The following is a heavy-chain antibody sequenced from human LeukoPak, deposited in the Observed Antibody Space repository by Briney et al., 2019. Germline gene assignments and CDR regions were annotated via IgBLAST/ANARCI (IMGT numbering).Heavy chain of an antibody. CDR2: IRYDGSEK. D-gene: IGHD3-10*01. CDR1: GFTFSNYG. J-gene: IGHJ4*02. Sequence: GGSLRLSCTASGFTFSNYGMHWVRQAPGKGLEWVAFIRYDGSEKYYADSVKGRITISRDNSKNTLYVQMNSLRAEDTAVYYCAKGKWFGDFDYWGQGTLVTVSS. V-gene: IGHV3-30*02. CDR3: AKGKWFGDFDY.